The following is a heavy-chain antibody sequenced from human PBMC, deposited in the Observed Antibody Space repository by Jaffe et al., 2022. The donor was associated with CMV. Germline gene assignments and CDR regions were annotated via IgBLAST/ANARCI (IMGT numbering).Heavy chain of an antibody. J-gene: IGHJ6*02. V-gene: IGHV1-2*02. CDR1: GYTFTGYY. Sequence: QVQLVQSGAEVKKPGASVKVSCKASGYTFTGYYMHWVRQAPGQGLEWMGWINPNSGGTNYAQKFQGRVTMTRDTSISTAYMELSRLRSDDTAVYYCAREHGGLVPYYYYYGMDVWGQGTTVTVSS. D-gene: IGHD6-19*01. CDR2: INPNSGGT. CDR3: AREHGGLVPYYYYYGMDV.